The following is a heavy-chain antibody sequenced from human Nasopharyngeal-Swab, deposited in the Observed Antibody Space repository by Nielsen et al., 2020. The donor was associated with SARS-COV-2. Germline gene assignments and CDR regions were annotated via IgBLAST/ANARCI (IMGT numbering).Heavy chain of an antibody. CDR2: IFSNDEK. CDR3: ARTWAVAGGFDP. D-gene: IGHD6-19*01. J-gene: IGHJ5*02. V-gene: IGHV2-26*01. Sequence: WIRQLPGKALEWLAHIFSNDEKSYSTSLKSRLTISKDTSKSQVVLTMTNMDPVDTATYYCARTWAVAGGFDPWGQGTLVTVSS.